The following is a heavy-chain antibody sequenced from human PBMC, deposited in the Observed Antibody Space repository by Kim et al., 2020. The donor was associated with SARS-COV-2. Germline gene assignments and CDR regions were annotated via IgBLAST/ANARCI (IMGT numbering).Heavy chain of an antibody. D-gene: IGHD5-18*01. V-gene: IGHV4-31*03. CDR3: ARVVEGYSDWFDP. Sequence: SETLSLTCTVSGGSISSGGYYWSWIRQHPGKGLEWIGYIYYSGSTYYNPSLKSRVTISVDTSKNQFSLKLSSVTAADTAVYYCARVVEGYSDWFDPWGQGTLVTVSS. J-gene: IGHJ5*02. CDR1: GGSISSGGYY. CDR2: IYYSGST.